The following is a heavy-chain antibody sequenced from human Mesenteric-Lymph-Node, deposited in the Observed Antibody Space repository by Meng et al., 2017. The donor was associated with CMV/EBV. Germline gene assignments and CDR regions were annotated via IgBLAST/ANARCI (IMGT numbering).Heavy chain of an antibody. J-gene: IGHJ3*02. D-gene: IGHD2-2*01. V-gene: IGHV1-46*01. CDR3: ASPLDCSSTSCPRGHDAFDI. CDR1: GYTFTSYY. Sequence: ASVKVSCKASGYTFTSYYMHWVRQAPGQGLEWMGIINPSGGSTSYAQKFQGRVTMTRDTSTSTVYMELSSLRSEDTAVYYCASPLDCSSTSCPRGHDAFDIWGQGTMVTVSS. CDR2: INPSGGST.